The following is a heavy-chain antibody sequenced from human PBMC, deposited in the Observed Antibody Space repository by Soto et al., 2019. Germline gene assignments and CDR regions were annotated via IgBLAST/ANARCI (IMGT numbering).Heavy chain of an antibody. CDR3: ARVGPPSPSVIWFFDL. V-gene: IGHV1-69*01. CDR1: GGSFRTYA. J-gene: IGHJ2*01. Sequence: QGQLVQSGAEVKKPGSSVKVSCKASGGSFRTYAINWVRQAPGQGLEWMGGIIPMLAAPIYAQKFQGRLTITADESTTTVYMELSSLTSEYTAVYYCARVGPPSPSVIWFFDLWGRGTLVTVSS. D-gene: IGHD2-21*01. CDR2: IIPMLAAP.